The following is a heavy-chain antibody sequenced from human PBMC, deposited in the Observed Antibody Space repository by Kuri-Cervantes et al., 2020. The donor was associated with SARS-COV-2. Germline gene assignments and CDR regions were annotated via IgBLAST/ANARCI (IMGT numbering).Heavy chain of an antibody. CDR3: ARDEYCSTSKCYTSYNYYYAMDV. CDR1: GFTFSSYA. Sequence: GESLKISCAASGFTFSSYALHWVRQAPGKGLEGVAVISQDGSNIYYADSVKGRFTISRDNSKNTVYLQMNSLRVADTALYYCARDEYCSTSKCYTSYNYYYAMDVWGQGTSVSVSS. J-gene: IGHJ6*02. D-gene: IGHD2-2*02. V-gene: IGHV3-30-3*01. CDR2: ISQDGSNI.